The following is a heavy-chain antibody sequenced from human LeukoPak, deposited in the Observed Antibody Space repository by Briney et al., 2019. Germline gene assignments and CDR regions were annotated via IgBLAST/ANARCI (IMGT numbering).Heavy chain of an antibody. V-gene: IGHV4-59*01. CDR1: SGSISSYY. Sequence: SETLSLTCTVSSGSISSYYWSWIRQPPGKGLEWIGYIYYSGSTNYNPSLKSRVTISVDTSKNQFSLKLSSVTAADTAVYYCARGLTIFGVVIPYYFDYWGQGTLVTVSS. D-gene: IGHD3-3*01. CDR3: ARGLTIFGVVIPYYFDY. J-gene: IGHJ4*02. CDR2: IYYSGST.